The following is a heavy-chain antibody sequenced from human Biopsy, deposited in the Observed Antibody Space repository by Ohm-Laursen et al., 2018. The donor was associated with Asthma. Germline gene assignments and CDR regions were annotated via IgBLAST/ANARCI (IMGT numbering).Heavy chain of an antibody. CDR2: ISYDGNHK. CDR3: AKRRGYSGHDNDY. CDR1: GFMFRSFG. Sequence: SSLRLSCSASGFMFRSFGMHWVRQAPGKGLEWVAVISYDGNHKFYEDSVKGRFTISRDNSKNTLYLQMNSLRTEDTAVYYCAKRRGYSGHDNDYWAREPWSSSPQ. D-gene: IGHD5-12*01. J-gene: IGHJ4*02. V-gene: IGHV3-30*18.